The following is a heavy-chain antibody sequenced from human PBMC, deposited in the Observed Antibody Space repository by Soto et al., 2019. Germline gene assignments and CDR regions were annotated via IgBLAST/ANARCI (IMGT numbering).Heavy chain of an antibody. CDR2: IHQAVGT. CDR3: ANWGGLNFHRVY. Sequence: QVRLQESGPGLVEPSGTLSLTCDVSGGSIYTDDWWTWVRQTPGKGLEWIGEIHQAVGTNYNPSLRSRITISIDKSKNQFFLELTSVTAADTAVYYCANWGGLNFHRVYWGPGPLVTVSS. D-gene: IGHD3-16*01. J-gene: IGHJ4*02. CDR1: GGSIYTDDW. V-gene: IGHV4-4*02.